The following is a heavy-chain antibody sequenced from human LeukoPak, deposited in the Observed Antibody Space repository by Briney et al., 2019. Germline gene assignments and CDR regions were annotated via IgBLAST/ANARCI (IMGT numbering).Heavy chain of an antibody. V-gene: IGHV4-59*08. D-gene: IGHD6-19*01. CDR1: GGSFSGFY. J-gene: IGHJ4*02. CDR3: TRSSGWRSPLAY. Sequence: SETLSLTCAVYGGSFSGFYWSWIRQPPGKGLEWIGYIYYSGSTNYNPSLKSRVTISVDTSKNQFSLKLNSVTAADTAVYYCTRSSGWRSPLAYWGQGTLVTVSS. CDR2: IYYSGST.